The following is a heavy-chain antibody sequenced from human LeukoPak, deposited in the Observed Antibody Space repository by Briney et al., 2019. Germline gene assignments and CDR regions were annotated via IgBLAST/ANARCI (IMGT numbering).Heavy chain of an antibody. V-gene: IGHV1-18*01. D-gene: IGHD2-15*01. CDR1: GYTFTSYG. CDR2: ISAYNGNT. Sequence: GASVKVSCKASGYTFTSYGISWVRQAPGQGLEWMGWISAYNGNTNYAQKLQGRATMTTDTSTSTAYMELRSLRSDDTAVYYCARGDDCSGGSCFLGFDPWGQGTLVTVSS. J-gene: IGHJ5*02. CDR3: ARGDDCSGGSCFLGFDP.